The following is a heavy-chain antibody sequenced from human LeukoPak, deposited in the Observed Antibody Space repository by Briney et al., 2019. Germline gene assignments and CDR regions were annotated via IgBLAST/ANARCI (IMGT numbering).Heavy chain of an antibody. Sequence: SETLSLTCTVSGGTINSSNYYWAWIRQPPGKGLEWIASINYSGSTSYNSSLKSRVTISVDTSKKQFSLNLKSVTAADTAAYYCARDNGLSFDYWGQGTLVTVSS. D-gene: IGHD4-17*01. CDR3: ARDNGLSFDY. J-gene: IGHJ4*02. CDR2: INYSGST. V-gene: IGHV4-39*07. CDR1: GGTINSSNYY.